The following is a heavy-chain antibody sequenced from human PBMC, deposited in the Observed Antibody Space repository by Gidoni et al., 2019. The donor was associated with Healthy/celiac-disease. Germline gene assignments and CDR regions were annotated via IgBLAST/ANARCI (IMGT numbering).Heavy chain of an antibody. Sequence: EVQLVESGGGLVKPGGSLRLSCAASGFTFSSYSMNWVRQAPGKGLEWVSAISSSSSYIYYADSVKGRFTISRDNAKNSLYLQMNSLRAEDTAVYYCAREGGSYPFDYWGQGTLVTVSS. D-gene: IGHD1-26*01. V-gene: IGHV3-21*01. CDR3: AREGGSYPFDY. CDR1: GFTFSSYS. J-gene: IGHJ4*02. CDR2: ISSSSSYI.